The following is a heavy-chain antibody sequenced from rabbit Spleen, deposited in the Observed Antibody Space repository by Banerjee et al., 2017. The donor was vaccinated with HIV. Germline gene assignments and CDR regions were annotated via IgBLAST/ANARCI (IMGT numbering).Heavy chain of an antibody. V-gene: IGHV1S40*01. Sequence: QQLVESGGGLVKPGASLTLTCKASGFDFSRGYDMCWVRQAPGKGLEWIGCIYTGNVKTYYASWAKGRFTISKTSSTTVTLQMTSLTVADTATYFCARDTASSFSSYGMDLWGQGTLVTVS. CDR2: IYTGNVKT. CDR1: GFDFSRGYD. D-gene: IGHD8-1*01. J-gene: IGHJ6*01. CDR3: ARDTASSFSSYGMDL.